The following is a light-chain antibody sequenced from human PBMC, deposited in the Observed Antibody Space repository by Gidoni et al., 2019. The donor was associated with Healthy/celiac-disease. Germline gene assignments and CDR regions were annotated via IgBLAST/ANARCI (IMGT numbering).Light chain of an antibody. Sequence: AIRMTQSKSSLSESTGDRVTITCRASQGISSYLAWYQQKPGKAPKLLIYAASTLQSGVPSRFSGSGSGTDFTLTISCLQSEDFATYYFQQYYSYPRTFGQGTKVEIK. J-gene: IGKJ1*01. CDR1: QGISSY. CDR2: AAS. V-gene: IGKV1-8*01. CDR3: QQYYSYPRT.